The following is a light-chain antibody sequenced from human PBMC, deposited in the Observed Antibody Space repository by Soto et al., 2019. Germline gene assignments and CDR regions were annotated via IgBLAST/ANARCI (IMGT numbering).Light chain of an antibody. Sequence: ILLTQSPCTLSLSPGERATLSCRASQSVSSSYLEWYQQKPGQAPRLLIYGASTRATGIPARFSVSGSGTEVTLTISSLQSEDLAVYYCQQYNNWPQTFGQGTKVDIK. V-gene: IGKV3-15*01. CDR3: QQYNNWPQT. CDR2: GAS. J-gene: IGKJ1*01. CDR1: QSVSSSY.